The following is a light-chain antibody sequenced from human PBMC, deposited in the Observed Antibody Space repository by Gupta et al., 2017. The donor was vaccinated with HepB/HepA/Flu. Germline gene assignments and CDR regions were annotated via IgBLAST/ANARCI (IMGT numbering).Light chain of an antibody. J-gene: IGKJ5*01. CDR1: QSIGSS. CDR3: QHRSSLPFT. V-gene: IGKV6-21*01. Sequence: EIVLTQSPDFHSVTPKEKVTITCRASQSIGSSLHWYQQKPEQSPKLLIKYASQYGSGVPSRFSGSGSGTDFTLTIKSLEAEDAATYYCQHRSSLPFTFGQGTLLDIK. CDR2: YAS.